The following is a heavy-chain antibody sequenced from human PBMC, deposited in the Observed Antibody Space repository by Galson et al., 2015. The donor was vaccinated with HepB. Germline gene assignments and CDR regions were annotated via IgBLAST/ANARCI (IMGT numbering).Heavy chain of an antibody. CDR2: ISWDGGST. Sequence: SLRLSCAASGFTFDDYTMHWVRQAPGKGLEWVSLISWDGGSTYYADSVKGRFTISRDNSKNSLYLQMNSLRTEDTALYYCAKDMLRCSSTSCYGMDEIYCMDVWGQGTTVTVSS. CDR3: AKDMLRCSSTSCYGMDEIYCMDV. D-gene: IGHD2-2*01. J-gene: IGHJ6*02. CDR1: GFTFDDYT. V-gene: IGHV3-43*01.